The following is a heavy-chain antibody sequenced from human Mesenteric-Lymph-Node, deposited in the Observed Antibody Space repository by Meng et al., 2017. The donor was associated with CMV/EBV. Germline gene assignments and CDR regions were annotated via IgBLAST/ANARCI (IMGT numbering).Heavy chain of an antibody. CDR1: GFTFSSYW. Sequence: GESLKISCAASGFTFSSYWMSWVRQAPGKGLEWVSAISGSGGSTYYADSVKGRFTISRDNSKNTLYLQMNSLRAEDTAVYYCANYYDSSGYLPYYFDYWGQGTLVTVSS. CDR2: ISGSGGST. J-gene: IGHJ4*02. V-gene: IGHV3-23*01. CDR3: ANYYDSSGYLPYYFDY. D-gene: IGHD3-22*01.